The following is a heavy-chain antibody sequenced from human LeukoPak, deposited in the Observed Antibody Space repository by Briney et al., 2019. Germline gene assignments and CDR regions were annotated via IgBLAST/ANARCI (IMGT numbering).Heavy chain of an antibody. J-gene: IGHJ6*02. Sequence: ASVKVSCKASGYTFTSYGFTWVRQAPGQGLEWMGWISAYNGNTNYAQKLQGRVTMTTDTSTSTAYMELRSLRSDDTAVYYCARDGAVAGSDYYYYGMDVWGQGTTVTVSS. CDR2: ISAYNGNT. CDR3: ARDGAVAGSDYYYYGMDV. V-gene: IGHV1-18*01. CDR1: GYTFTSYG. D-gene: IGHD6-19*01.